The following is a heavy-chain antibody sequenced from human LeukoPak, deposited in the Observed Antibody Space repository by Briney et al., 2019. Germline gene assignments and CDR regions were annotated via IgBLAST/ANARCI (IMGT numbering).Heavy chain of an antibody. D-gene: IGHD3-10*01. CDR2: IIPIFGTA. V-gene: IGHV1-69*13. Sequence: ASVKVSCKASGGTFSSYAIGWVRQAPGQGLEWMGGIIPIFGTANYAQKFQGRVTITADESTSTAYMELSSLRSEDTAVYYCARLPEYYYGSGSLPHAFDIWGQGTMVTVSS. CDR3: ARLPEYYYGSGSLPHAFDI. CDR1: GGTFSSYA. J-gene: IGHJ3*02.